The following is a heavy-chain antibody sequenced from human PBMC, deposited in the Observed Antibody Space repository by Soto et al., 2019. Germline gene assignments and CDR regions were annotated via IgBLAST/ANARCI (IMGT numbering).Heavy chain of an antibody. Sequence: PSDTHPLTCAGDGGSFSVYHWSCTPQPPGKGPEWNEAITRSGTTNYNPPLTRRTIISLETSKNQFSLILTSVTAADTAVYYCARGLGSSATFYHYYGMDVWGQGTTVTVSS. V-gene: IGHV4-34*01. CDR3: ARGLGSSATFYHYYGMDV. CDR2: ITRSGTT. J-gene: IGHJ6*02. CDR1: GGSFSVYH. D-gene: IGHD6-6*01.